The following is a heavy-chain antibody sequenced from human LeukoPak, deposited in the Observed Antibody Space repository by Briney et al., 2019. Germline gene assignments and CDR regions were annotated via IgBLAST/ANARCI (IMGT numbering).Heavy chain of an antibody. Sequence: SETLSLTCTVSGDSISNYYWSWIRQPAGKGLEWIGRIYTSGSTNYNPSLKSRVTMSVDTPKNQFSLKPSSVTAADTAVYYCARVSLVRGAPDYYFDFWGQGTLVTVSS. J-gene: IGHJ4*02. D-gene: IGHD3-10*01. CDR1: GDSISNYY. CDR3: ARVSLVRGAPDYYFDF. CDR2: IYTSGST. V-gene: IGHV4-4*07.